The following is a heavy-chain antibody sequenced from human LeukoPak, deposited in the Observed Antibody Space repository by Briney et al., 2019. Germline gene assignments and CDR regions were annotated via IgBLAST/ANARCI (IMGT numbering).Heavy chain of an antibody. D-gene: IGHD3-16*01. CDR3: ARDFLHLGG. CDR1: GFTFSSYA. Sequence: GGSLRLSCAASGFTFSSYAMSWVRQAPGKGLVWVSRINIDGSSTSYVDSVKGRFTISRDNAKNTLYLQMNSLRAEDTAVYYCARDFLHLGGWGQGTMVTVSS. J-gene: IGHJ3*01. V-gene: IGHV3-74*01. CDR2: INIDGSST.